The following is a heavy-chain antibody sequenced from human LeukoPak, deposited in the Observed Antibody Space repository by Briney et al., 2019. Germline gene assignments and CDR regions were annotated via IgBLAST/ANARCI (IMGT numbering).Heavy chain of an antibody. J-gene: IGHJ4*02. V-gene: IGHV3-7*01. CDR3: VGGSGY. Sequence: GSLRLSCVASGFTFSSYWMNWVRQAPGKGLEWVANIKQDGSEKYYVDSVKGRFTISRDNAKNSLYLQMNSLRAEDTAIYYCVGGSGYWGQGTLVTVSS. CDR2: IKQDGSEK. D-gene: IGHD5-12*01. CDR1: GFTFSSYW.